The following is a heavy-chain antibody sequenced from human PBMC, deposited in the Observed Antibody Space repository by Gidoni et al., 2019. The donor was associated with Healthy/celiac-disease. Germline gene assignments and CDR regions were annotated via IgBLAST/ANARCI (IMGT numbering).Heavy chain of an antibody. CDR1: GYTFTSNA. CDR3: AIGNTMVLGVIFSFDP. Sequence: QVQFVQSAAEEKTTGASLKVACKSPGYTFTSNAMHWVRQATGQRLEWMGWINAGTGTTKYSQKFQGRVTSTRDTSASTAYRELLSLRSDVAVVYYCAIGNTMVLGVIFSFDPWGQGTLVTVSS. J-gene: IGHJ5*02. V-gene: IGHV1-3*05. CDR2: INAGTGTT. D-gene: IGHD3-10*01.